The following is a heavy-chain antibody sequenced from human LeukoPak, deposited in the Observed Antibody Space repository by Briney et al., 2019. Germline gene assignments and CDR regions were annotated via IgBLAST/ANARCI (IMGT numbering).Heavy chain of an antibody. CDR2: IYHSGST. CDR1: GYSISSGYY. J-gene: IGHJ4*02. V-gene: IGHV4-38-2*02. D-gene: IGHD2-2*01. Sequence: SETLSLTCTVSGYSISSGYYWGWIRQPPGKGLEWIGSIYHSGSTYYNPSLKSRVTISVDTSKNQFSLKLSSVTAADTAVYYCAHGAMYQLDYWGQGTLVTVSS. CDR3: AHGAMYQLDY.